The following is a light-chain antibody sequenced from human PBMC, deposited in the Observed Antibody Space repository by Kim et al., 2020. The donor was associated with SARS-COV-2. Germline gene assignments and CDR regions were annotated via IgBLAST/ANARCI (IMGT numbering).Light chain of an antibody. CDR3: QQYCSSPPYT. CDR1: QSVSSSY. Sequence: EIVLTQSPGTLSLSPGERATLSCRASQSVSSSYLAWYQQKPGQAPRLLINGASSRATGIPDRFSGSGSGTDFTLTISRLEPEDFAVYYCQQYCSSPPYTFGQGTKLEI. CDR2: GAS. V-gene: IGKV3-20*01. J-gene: IGKJ2*01.